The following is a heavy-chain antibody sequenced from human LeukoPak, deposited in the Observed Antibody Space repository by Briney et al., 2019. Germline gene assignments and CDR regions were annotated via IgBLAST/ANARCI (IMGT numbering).Heavy chain of an antibody. CDR3: AKGYNYGFEHNVGDYYYYMDV. V-gene: IGHV3-23*01. CDR1: GFTFSSYA. Sequence: GGSLRLSCAASGFTFSSYAITWVRQAPGKGLEWVSGISGSGGSTYYADSVKGRFTISRDNSKNTLYLQMNSLRAEDTAVYYCAKGYNYGFEHNVGDYYYYMDVWGKGTTVTVSS. D-gene: IGHD5-18*01. CDR2: ISGSGGST. J-gene: IGHJ6*03.